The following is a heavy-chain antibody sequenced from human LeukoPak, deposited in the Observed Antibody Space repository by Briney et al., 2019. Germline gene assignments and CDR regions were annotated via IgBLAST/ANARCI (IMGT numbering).Heavy chain of an antibody. CDR3: APSRYYERGNWFGP. D-gene: IGHD3-22*01. Sequence: SGPTLVKPTQTLTLACSLSGFPIRTHGVGVGWFRQPPGKALEWVAVIYWNGDNYYSPSLNSRSTVTKDTSKNQVVLTLTNVDPMDTATYYCAPSRYYERGNWFGPWGQGTLVTVSS. CDR2: IYWNGDN. J-gene: IGHJ5*02. V-gene: IGHV2-5*01. CDR1: GFPIRTHGVG.